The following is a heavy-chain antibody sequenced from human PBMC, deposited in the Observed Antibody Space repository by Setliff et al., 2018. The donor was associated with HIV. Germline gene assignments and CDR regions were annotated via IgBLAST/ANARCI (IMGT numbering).Heavy chain of an antibody. CDR1: GGSISSATYY. CDR2: INTSGTT. J-gene: IGHJ5*02. CDR3: ARDFKRYNSPCRFDP. Sequence: PSETLSLTCSVSGGSISSATYYWNWIRQPAGKALEWIGRINTSGTTIYSPSLKSRVTISLEKSNNQFSLKLSSATAADTAVYYCARDFKRYNSPCRFDPWGQGILVTVSS. D-gene: IGHD1-1*01. V-gene: IGHV4-61*02.